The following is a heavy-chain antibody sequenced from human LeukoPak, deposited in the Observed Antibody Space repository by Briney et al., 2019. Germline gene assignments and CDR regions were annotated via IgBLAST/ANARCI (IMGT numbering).Heavy chain of an antibody. Sequence: KPSETLSLTCTVSGGSISSYYWSWIRQPPGKGLEWIGYIYYSGSTNYNPSLKSRVTISVDTSKNQFSLELSSVTAADTAVYYCAGHHPRNTVDFWGQGTLVTVSS. D-gene: IGHD2/OR15-2a*01. CDR2: IYYSGST. CDR1: GGSISSYY. CDR3: AGHHPRNTVDF. V-gene: IGHV4-59*08. J-gene: IGHJ4*02.